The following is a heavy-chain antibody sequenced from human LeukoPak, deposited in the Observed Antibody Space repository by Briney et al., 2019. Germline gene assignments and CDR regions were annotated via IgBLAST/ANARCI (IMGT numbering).Heavy chain of an antibody. D-gene: IGHD2-2*01. CDR3: ARGYDIVVVPAAQPTRHYYYYYGMDV. J-gene: IGHJ6*02. CDR1: GYTFTSYG. V-gene: IGHV1-18*01. CDR2: ISAYNGNT. Sequence: AASVKVSCKASGYTFTSYGISWVRQAPGQGLEWXXWISAYNGNTNYAQKLQGRVTMTTDTSTSTAYMELRSLRSDDTAVHYCARGYDIVVVPAAQPTRHYYYYYGMDVWGQGTTVTVSS.